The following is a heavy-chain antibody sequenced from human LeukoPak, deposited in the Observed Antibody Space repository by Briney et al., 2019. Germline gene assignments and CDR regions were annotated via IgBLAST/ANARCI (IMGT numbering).Heavy chain of an antibody. CDR2: IKKDGSEK. D-gene: IGHD5-18*01. Sequence: GGSLRLSCAASGFTFSTYCMSWVRQAPGKGLEWVANIKKDGSEKYYVDSVKGRFTISRDNAKTSLYLQMNSLRAEDTAVYYCARHLSGITGYTYGRGIDYWGQGTLVTVSS. V-gene: IGHV3-7*01. CDR1: GFTFSTYC. J-gene: IGHJ4*02. CDR3: ARHLSGITGYTYGRGIDY.